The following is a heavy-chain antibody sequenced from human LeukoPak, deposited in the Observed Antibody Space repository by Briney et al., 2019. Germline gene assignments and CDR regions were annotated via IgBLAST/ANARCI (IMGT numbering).Heavy chain of an antibody. V-gene: IGHV3-48*03. Sequence: GGSLRLSCAASGFTFSSHEMHWVRQAPGKGLEWVSYISSSGSTIYYADSVKGRFTISRDNAKNSLSLQMNSLRAEDTAVYYCARDYGGSSPFDYWGQGTLVTVSS. CDR1: GFTFSSHE. D-gene: IGHD4-23*01. CDR2: ISSSGSTI. CDR3: ARDYGGSSPFDY. J-gene: IGHJ4*02.